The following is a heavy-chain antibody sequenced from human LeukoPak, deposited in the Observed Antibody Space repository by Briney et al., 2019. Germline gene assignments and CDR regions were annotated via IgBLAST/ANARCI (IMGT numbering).Heavy chain of an antibody. CDR1: GFTFSSYA. CDR3: AKEPYSNLPIYFDY. V-gene: IGHV3-30*04. CDR2: ISYDGSNK. Sequence: GGSLRLSCAASGFTFSSYAMHWVRQAPGKGLEWVAVISYDGSNKYYADSVKGRFTISRDNSKNTLYLQMNSLRAEDTAVYYCAKEPYSNLPIYFDYWGQGTLVTVSS. J-gene: IGHJ4*02. D-gene: IGHD4-11*01.